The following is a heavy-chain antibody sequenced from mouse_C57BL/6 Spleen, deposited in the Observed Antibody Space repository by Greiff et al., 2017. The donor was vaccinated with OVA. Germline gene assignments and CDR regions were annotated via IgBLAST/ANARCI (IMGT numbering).Heavy chain of an antibody. CDR2: INPNNGGT. CDR1: GYTFTDYY. CDR3: AREDYYGSSYTSWFAY. V-gene: IGHV1-26*01. D-gene: IGHD1-1*01. J-gene: IGHJ3*01. Sequence: EVQLQQSGPELVKPGASVKISCKASGYTFTDYYMNWVKQSHGKSLEWIGDINPNNGGTSYNQKFKGKATLTVDKSSSTAYMELRSLTSEDSAVYYCAREDYYGSSYTSWFAYWGQGTLVTVSA.